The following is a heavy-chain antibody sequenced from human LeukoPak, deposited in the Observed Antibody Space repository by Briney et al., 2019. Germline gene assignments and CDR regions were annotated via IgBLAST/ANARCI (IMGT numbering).Heavy chain of an antibody. CDR2: ISGSGGGR. CDR1: GFSFSSYA. D-gene: IGHD3-16*01. CDR3: AKGVDASGIYYYFYMDV. J-gene: IGHJ6*03. Sequence: PGGSLRLSCAASGFSFSSYAMSWVLQAPGKGLEWVSGISGSGGGRYYADSVKGRFTISRDNSKNTLYLQMNNLRAEDTAVYYCAKGVDASGIYYYFYMDVWGKGTTVTVSS. V-gene: IGHV3-23*01.